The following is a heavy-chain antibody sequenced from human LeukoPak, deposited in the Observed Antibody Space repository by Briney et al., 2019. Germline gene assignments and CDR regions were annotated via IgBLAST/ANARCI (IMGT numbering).Heavy chain of an antibody. V-gene: IGHV3-30*02. D-gene: IGHD6-13*01. CDR1: GFTFSSYG. J-gene: IGHJ4*02. Sequence: GGSLRLSCAASGFTFSSYGMHWVRQAPGKGLEWVAFIRYDGSNKYYADSVKGRFTISRDNSKNTLYLQMNSLRAEDTAVYYCARGIGSSTWPLALWGQGTLVTVSS. CDR2: IRYDGSNK. CDR3: ARGIGSSTWPLAL.